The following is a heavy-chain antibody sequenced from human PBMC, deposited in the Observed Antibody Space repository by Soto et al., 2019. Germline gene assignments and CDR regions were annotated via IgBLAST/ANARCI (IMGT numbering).Heavy chain of an antibody. CDR2: INHSGST. CDR3: ARGWGAVADY. V-gene: IGHV4-34*01. D-gene: IGHD6-19*01. CDR1: GGSFTGYY. J-gene: IGHJ4*02. Sequence: QVQLQQWGAGLLKPSETLSLTCAVYGGSFTGYYWSWIRQPPGKGLEWIGEINHSGSTNYNPSLKRRVTISVDTSKNQCSLKLSSVTAADTAVYYCARGWGAVADYWGQGTLVTVSS.